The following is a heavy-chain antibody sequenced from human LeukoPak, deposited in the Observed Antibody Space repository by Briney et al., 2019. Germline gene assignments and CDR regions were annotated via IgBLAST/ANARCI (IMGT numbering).Heavy chain of an antibody. J-gene: IGHJ4*02. CDR2: ISWSGGST. Sequence: AGGSLRLSCAASGFTFDDYGMSWVRQAPGKGLEWVSGISWSGGSTGYADSVKGRFTISRDNAKNSLYLQMNSLRAEDTAVYFCAITRGSTYVFDYWGQGTLVTVSS. D-gene: IGHD2-2*01. V-gene: IGHV3-20*04. CDR3: AITRGSTYVFDY. CDR1: GFTFDDYG.